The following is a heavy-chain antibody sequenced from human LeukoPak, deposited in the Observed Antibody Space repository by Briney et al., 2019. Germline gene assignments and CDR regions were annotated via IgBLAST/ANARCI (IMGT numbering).Heavy chain of an antibody. J-gene: IGHJ4*02. CDR2: IYYSGST. D-gene: IGHD2-15*01. Sequence: SETLSLTCTVSGGSISSYYWGWIRQPPGKGLEWIGSIYYSGSTSYNPSLKRRVTISVDTSKNQFSLKLSSVTAADTAVYYCARHESIVVVVAARGFDYWGQGTLVTVSS. CDR3: ARHESIVVVVAARGFDY. V-gene: IGHV4-39*01. CDR1: GGSISSYY.